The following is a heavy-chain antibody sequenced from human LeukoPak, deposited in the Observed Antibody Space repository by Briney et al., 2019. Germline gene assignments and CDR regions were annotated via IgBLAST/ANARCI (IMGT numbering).Heavy chain of an antibody. J-gene: IGHJ3*02. CDR2: VSASGAI. D-gene: IGHD2-21*01. V-gene: IGHV4-4*07. Sequence: SETLSLTCSVSGASVGSHFWSWVRQPAGKALEWIGRVSASGAISSTPSLNSRVTMSLDTSKNQFSLKLTSVTAADTAVYFCARAYCGGDCTAGGAFDTWGQGTMVTVSS. CDR3: ARAYCGGDCTAGGAFDT. CDR1: GASVGSHF.